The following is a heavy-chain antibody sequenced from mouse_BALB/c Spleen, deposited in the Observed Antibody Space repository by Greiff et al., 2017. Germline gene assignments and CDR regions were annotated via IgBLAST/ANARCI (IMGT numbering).Heavy chain of an antibody. D-gene: IGHD3-1*01. Sequence: VKLVESGPGLVAPSQSLSITCTVSGFSLTSYDISWIRQPPGKGLEWLGVIWTGGGTNYNSAFMSRLSISKDNSKSQVFLKMNSLQTDDTAIYYCVRAVTGLYYFDYWGQGTTLTVSS. CDR3: VRAVTGLYYFDY. CDR2: IWTGGGT. J-gene: IGHJ2*01. CDR1: GFSLTSYD. V-gene: IGHV2-9-2*01.